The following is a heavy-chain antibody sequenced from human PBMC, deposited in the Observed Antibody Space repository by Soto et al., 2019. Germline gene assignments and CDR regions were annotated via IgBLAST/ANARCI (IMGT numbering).Heavy chain of an antibody. CDR1: GFSLSNAMVG. CDR2: ILSSGEK. J-gene: IGHJ4*02. D-gene: IGHD2-2*01. Sequence: QVTLKESGPVLVKPTETLTLTCTVSGFSLSNAMVGVSWIRQSPGKALEWLAHILSSGEKSYSTSLKSRVTIRKGXSRSQVVLTMTRMDPVDTATYYCARISQYAYDFDYWGQGTLVTVSS. V-gene: IGHV2-26*01. CDR3: ARISQYAYDFDY.